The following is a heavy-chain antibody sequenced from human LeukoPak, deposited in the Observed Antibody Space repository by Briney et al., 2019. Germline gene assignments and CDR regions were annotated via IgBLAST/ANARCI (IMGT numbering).Heavy chain of an antibody. CDR1: GFTFSTYG. CDR2: ISGSGGIT. J-gene: IGHJ4*02. D-gene: IGHD2-21*02. Sequence: PGGSLRLSCAASGFTFSTYGMSWVRQAPGKGLEWVSGISGSGGITYYADSVKGRFTISRDDSKNTLYLQMNSLRAEDTAVYYCAKDKTNCGGDCTVPTKLLDYWGQGTLVTVSS. V-gene: IGHV3-23*01. CDR3: AKDKTNCGGDCTVPTKLLDY.